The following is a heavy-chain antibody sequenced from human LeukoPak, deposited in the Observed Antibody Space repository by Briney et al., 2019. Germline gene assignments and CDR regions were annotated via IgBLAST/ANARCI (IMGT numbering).Heavy chain of an antibody. CDR1: GGSISSGGYY. CDR3: ARSGLMTTVTTAFDY. D-gene: IGHD4-17*01. CDR2: IYHSGST. V-gene: IGHV4-30-2*01. J-gene: IGHJ4*02. Sequence: SQTLSLTCTVSGGSISSGGYYWSWIRQPPGKGLEWIGYIYHSGSTYYNPSLKSRVTISVDRSKNQFSLKLSSVTAADTAVYYCARSGLMTTVTTAFDYWGQGTLVTVSS.